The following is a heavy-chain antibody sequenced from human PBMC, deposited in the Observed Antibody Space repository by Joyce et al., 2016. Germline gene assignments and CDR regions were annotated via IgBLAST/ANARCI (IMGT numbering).Heavy chain of an antibody. Sequence: QVQLVQSGSEVKKPGASVEVSCKASGYIFTTYGISWVRQAPGQGFGWMGGISAQHGNTKYAQKVQGRVTMTIDTSTSTAYMELESLRSDDTAVYYCARDIHYYNSSGYYWGAFDIWGQGTMVSVSS. CDR3: ARDIHYYNSSGYYWGAFDI. CDR2: ISAQHGNT. CDR1: GYIFTTYG. J-gene: IGHJ3*02. V-gene: IGHV1-18*01. D-gene: IGHD3-22*01.